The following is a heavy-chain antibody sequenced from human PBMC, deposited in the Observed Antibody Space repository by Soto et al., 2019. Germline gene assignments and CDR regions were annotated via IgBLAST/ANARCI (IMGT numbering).Heavy chain of an antibody. Sequence: GGSLRLSCAASGFTFSSYGMHWVRQAPGKGLEWVAVIWYDGSNKYYADSVKGRFIISRDNSKNTLYLQMNSLRAEDTAVYYCARELGYCSSTSCYKGYYGMDVWGPGTTVTVSS. J-gene: IGHJ6*02. D-gene: IGHD2-2*02. CDR3: ARELGYCSSTSCYKGYYGMDV. CDR1: GFTFSSYG. V-gene: IGHV3-33*01. CDR2: IWYDGSNK.